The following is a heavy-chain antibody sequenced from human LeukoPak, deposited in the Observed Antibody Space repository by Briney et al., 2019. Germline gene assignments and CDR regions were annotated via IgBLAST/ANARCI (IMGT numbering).Heavy chain of an antibody. CDR2: ISWNSGSI. V-gene: IGHV3-9*01. J-gene: IGHJ3*02. CDR3: AKDMGSSRLRAFDI. CDR1: GFTFDDYA. D-gene: IGHD3-10*01. Sequence: GGSLRLSYAASGFTFDDYAMHWVRQAPGKGLEWVSGISWNSGSIGYADSVKGRFTISRDNAKNSLYLQMNCLRAEDTALYYCAKDMGSSRLRAFDIWGQGTMVTVSS.